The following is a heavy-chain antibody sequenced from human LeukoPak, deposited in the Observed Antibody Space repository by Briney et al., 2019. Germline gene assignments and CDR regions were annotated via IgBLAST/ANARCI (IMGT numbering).Heavy chain of an antibody. V-gene: IGHV4-34*01. CDR3: ARGGSGSYYNLPRYYYGMDV. CDR1: CGSFSGYY. CDR2: INHSGST. Sequence: PSETLSLTCAVYCGSFSGYYWSWIRQPPGKGLEWIGEINHSGSTNYNPSLKSRVTISVDTSKNQFSLKLSSVTAADTAVYYCARGGSGSYYNLPRYYYGMDVWGQGTTVTVSS. J-gene: IGHJ6*02. D-gene: IGHD3-10*01.